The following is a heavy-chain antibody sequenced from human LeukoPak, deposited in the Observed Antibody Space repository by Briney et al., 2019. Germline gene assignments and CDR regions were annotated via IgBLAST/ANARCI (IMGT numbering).Heavy chain of an antibody. Sequence: PSETLSLTCTVSSGSISGYYWSWIRQPAGKGLEWIGRIYTSGSTNYNPSLKSRVTISVDTSKNQFSLKLSSVTAADTAVYYCARGGNYGLVNAFDIWGQGTMVTVSS. D-gene: IGHD4-11*01. CDR3: ARGGNYGLVNAFDI. J-gene: IGHJ3*02. CDR2: IYTSGST. V-gene: IGHV4-4*07. CDR1: SGSISGYY.